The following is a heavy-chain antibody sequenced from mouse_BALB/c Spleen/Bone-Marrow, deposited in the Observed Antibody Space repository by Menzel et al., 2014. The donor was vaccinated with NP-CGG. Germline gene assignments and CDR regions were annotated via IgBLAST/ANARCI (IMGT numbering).Heavy chain of an antibody. D-gene: IGHD1-1*01. Sequence: QVQLQQSGAELVRPGASVKLSCKASGYTFTSYWINWVKQRPGQGLEWIGNIYPSDSYTNYNQKFKDKATLTVDKSSSTAYMQLSSPTSGDSAVYYCTRPGYFYGSGPYAMDYWGQGTSVTVSS. V-gene: IGHV1-69*02. CDR3: TRPGYFYGSGPYAMDY. J-gene: IGHJ4*01. CDR2: IYPSDSYT. CDR1: GYTFTSYW.